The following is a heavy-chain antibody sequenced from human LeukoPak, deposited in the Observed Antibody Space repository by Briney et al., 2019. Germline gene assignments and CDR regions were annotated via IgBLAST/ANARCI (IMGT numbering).Heavy chain of an antibody. CDR3: AREVADYGGYYYYHYMDV. CDR2: IYTSGSN. D-gene: IGHD4-23*01. Sequence: SETLSLTCTVSGGSISTSSYYWSWIRQPAGKGLEWIGRIYTSGSNNYNPSLKSRVTMSVDTSKNQFSLKLSSVTAADTAMYYCAREVADYGGYYYYHYMDVWGKGTTVTISS. J-gene: IGHJ6*03. V-gene: IGHV4-61*02. CDR1: GGSISTSSYY.